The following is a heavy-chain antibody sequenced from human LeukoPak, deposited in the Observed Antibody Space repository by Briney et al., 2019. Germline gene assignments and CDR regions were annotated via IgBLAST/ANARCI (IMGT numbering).Heavy chain of an antibody. CDR1: GFPFSSYC. CDR3: ARGVLYNYGLDY. CDR2: IKQDGSEK. Sequence: PGGSLRLSCAASGFPFSSYCMSWVRQAPGKGREWVANIKQDGSEKYYADSVKGRFTISRDNAKKSLYLQMNSLRAEDTAVYYCARGVLYNYGLDYWGQGTLVTVSS. V-gene: IGHV3-7*05. D-gene: IGHD5-18*01. J-gene: IGHJ4*02.